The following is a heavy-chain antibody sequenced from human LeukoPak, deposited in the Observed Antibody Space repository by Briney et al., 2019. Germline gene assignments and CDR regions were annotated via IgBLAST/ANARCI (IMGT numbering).Heavy chain of an antibody. Sequence: ASVKVSCKTSGYNFTSHYMHWVRQAPGQGLEWMGLINPSGSSTLYVQKFQGRVTMTRDMSTTTDYMELSSLRSEDTAVYYCARDNSVGDIAWWFDPWGQGTLVTVSS. CDR1: GYNFTSHY. D-gene: IGHD3-16*02. J-gene: IGHJ5*02. V-gene: IGHV1-46*01. CDR3: ARDNSVGDIAWWFDP. CDR2: INPSGSST.